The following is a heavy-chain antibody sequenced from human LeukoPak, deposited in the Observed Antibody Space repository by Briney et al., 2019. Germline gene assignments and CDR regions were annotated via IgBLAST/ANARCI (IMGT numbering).Heavy chain of an antibody. CDR2: IYYSGST. V-gene: IGHV4-39*07. Sequence: SETLSLTCTISGGSISSSSYYWGWIRQPPGKGLEWIGSIYYSGSTYYNPSLKSRVTISVDTSKNQLSLKLSSVTAADTAVYYCAILSSGSWSHFDYWGQGTLVTVSS. J-gene: IGHJ4*02. CDR1: GGSISSSSYY. CDR3: AILSSGSWSHFDY. D-gene: IGHD1-26*01.